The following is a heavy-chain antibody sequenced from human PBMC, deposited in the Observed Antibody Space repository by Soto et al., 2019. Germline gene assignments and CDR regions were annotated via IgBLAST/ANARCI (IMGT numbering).Heavy chain of an antibody. CDR3: AKAIGSTCPCDY. CDR1: GYTFTSYG. CDR2: ISAYSGHT. J-gene: IGHJ4*02. D-gene: IGHD2-2*01. V-gene: IGHV1-18*04. Sequence: QGQLVQSGAEVKKPGASVKVSCKTSGYTFTSYGISWVRQAPGQGLEWMGWISAYSGHTKYAQKFQGRVTMTKYTSTSTAYLEVRSLRSDDTAVYYCAKAIGSTCPCDYWGQGTRVSVSS.